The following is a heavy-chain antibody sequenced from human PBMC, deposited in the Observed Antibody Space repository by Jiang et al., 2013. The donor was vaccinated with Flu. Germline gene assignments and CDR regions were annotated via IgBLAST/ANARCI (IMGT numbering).Heavy chain of an antibody. CDR3: ARVSGREQPGAFDY. Sequence: GLVKPSQTLSLTCAVSGGSISSGGYSWSWIRQPPGKGLEWIGYIYHSGSTYYNPSLKSRVTISVDRSKNQFSLKLSSVTAADTAVYYCARVSGREQPGAFDYWGQGTLVTVSS. D-gene: IGHD3-10*01. CDR1: GGSISSGGYS. V-gene: IGHV4-30-2*01. J-gene: IGHJ4*02. CDR2: IYHSGST.